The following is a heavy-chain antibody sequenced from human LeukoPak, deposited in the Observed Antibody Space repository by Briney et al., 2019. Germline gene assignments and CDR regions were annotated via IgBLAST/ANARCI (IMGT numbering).Heavy chain of an antibody. Sequence: GGSLRLSCAASGFTFSSYAMSWVRQAPGEGLEWVSAISGSGGSTYYADSVKGRFTISRDNSKNTLYLQMNSLGAEDTAVYYCAKDSYVVVVAASNSYYYYGIDVWGQGTTVTVSS. CDR3: AKDSYVVVVAASNSYYYYGIDV. V-gene: IGHV3-23*01. CDR1: GFTFSSYA. D-gene: IGHD2-15*01. J-gene: IGHJ6*02. CDR2: ISGSGGST.